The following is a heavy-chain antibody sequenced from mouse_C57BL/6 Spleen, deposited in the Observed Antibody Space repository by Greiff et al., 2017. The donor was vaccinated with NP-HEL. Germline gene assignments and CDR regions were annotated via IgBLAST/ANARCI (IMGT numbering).Heavy chain of an antibody. D-gene: IGHD4-1*02. Sequence: EVQLQQSGPELVKPGASVKISCKASGYSFTGYYMNWVKQSPEKSLEWIGEINPSTGGTTYNQKFKAKATLTVDKSSSTAYMQLKSLTSEDSAVYYCARSEATETNYFDYWGQGTTLTVSS. J-gene: IGHJ2*01. CDR3: ARSEATETNYFDY. CDR1: GYSFTGYY. V-gene: IGHV1-42*01. CDR2: INPSTGGT.